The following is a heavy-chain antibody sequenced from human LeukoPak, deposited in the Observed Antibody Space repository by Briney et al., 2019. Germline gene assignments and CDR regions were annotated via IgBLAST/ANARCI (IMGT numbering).Heavy chain of an antibody. V-gene: IGHV4-59*01. Sequence: PSETLSLTCTVSGGSISSYYWSWIRQPPGKGLEWIGYIYYSGSTNYNPSLKSRVTMSVDTSKNQFSLKLSSVTAADTAVYYCAREYSSSDNWFDPWGQGTLVTVSS. D-gene: IGHD6-6*01. CDR3: AREYSSSDNWFDP. J-gene: IGHJ5*02. CDR1: GGSISSYY. CDR2: IYYSGST.